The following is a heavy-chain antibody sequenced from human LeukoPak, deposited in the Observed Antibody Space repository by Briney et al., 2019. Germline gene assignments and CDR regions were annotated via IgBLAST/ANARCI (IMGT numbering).Heavy chain of an antibody. D-gene: IGHD4/OR15-4a*01. CDR2: INHSGST. CDR1: GGSFSGYY. V-gene: IGHV4-34*01. CDR3: AREDYGSLGY. J-gene: IGHJ4*02. Sequence: SETLALTCAVYGGSFSGYYWGWMRQPPGKGLEWIGEINHSGSTNYNPSLKSRVTISVDTSKNQFSLKLSSVTAADTAVYYRAREDYGSLGYWGQGTLVTVSS.